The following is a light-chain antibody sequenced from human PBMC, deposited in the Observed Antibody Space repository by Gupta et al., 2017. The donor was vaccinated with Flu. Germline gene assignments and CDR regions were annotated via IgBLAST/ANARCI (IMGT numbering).Light chain of an antibody. CDR2: NDN. CDR1: LLPRQY. CDR3: QSADTVGSLYV. J-gene: IGLJ1*01. Sequence: SFDLTQPPSVSVSPGQTARVTCSGDLLPRQYVSCYQQKPGQAPMLVICNDNERPSGIPERFSGSRSGTTVTLTISGVLAEDEADFYCQSADTVGSLYVFGAGTKVTVL. V-gene: IGLV3-25*01.